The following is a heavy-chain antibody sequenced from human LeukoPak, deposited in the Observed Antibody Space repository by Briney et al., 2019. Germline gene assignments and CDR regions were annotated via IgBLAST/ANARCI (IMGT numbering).Heavy chain of an antibody. CDR1: GFTFSSYA. J-gene: IGHJ4*02. CDR3: ARSPAERDYDILTGYPNFDY. Sequence: GRSLRLSCAASGFTFSSYAMHWVRQAPGKGLEWVAVISYDGSNKYYADSVKGRFTISRDNSKSTLYLQMNSLRAEDTAVYYCARSPAERDYDILTGYPNFDYWGQGTLVTVSS. D-gene: IGHD3-9*01. V-gene: IGHV3-30-3*01. CDR2: ISYDGSNK.